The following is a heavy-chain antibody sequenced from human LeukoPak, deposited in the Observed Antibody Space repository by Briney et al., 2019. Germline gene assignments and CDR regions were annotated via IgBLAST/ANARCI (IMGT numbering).Heavy chain of an antibody. CDR3: ARGRGSWYGVYFDY. CDR1: GFTFINYA. Sequence: GGSLRLSCAVSGFTFINYAMHWVRQAPGEGLEWVANIKRDGSEEYYVDCVKGRFTISRDNAKNSLYLQMNSLRTDDTAVYYCARGRGSWYGVYFDYWGQGTLVTVSS. CDR2: IKRDGSEE. V-gene: IGHV3-7*01. D-gene: IGHD6-13*01. J-gene: IGHJ4*02.